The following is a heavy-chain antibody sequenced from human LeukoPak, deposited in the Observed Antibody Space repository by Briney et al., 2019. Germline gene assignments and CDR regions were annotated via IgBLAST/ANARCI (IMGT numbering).Heavy chain of an antibody. J-gene: IGHJ2*01. CDR2: VSAKNGDT. CDR1: GYVFNSYS. D-gene: IGHD3-3*01. Sequence: ASVKVSCKASGYVFNSYSFSWVRQAPGQGLEWMGWVSAKNGDTNYAQRFEDRITMTTDTSTSTAYMELRSLRSDDTAVYYCARVPYYDFWSGYPQHWYFDLWGRGTLVTVSS. CDR3: ARVPYYDFWSGYPQHWYFDL. V-gene: IGHV1-18*01.